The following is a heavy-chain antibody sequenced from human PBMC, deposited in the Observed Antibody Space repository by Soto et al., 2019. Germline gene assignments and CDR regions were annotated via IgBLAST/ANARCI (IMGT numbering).Heavy chain of an antibody. Sequence: SVKVSCKASGGTFSSYATSWVRQAPGQGLEWMGGIIPIFGTANYAQKFQGRVTITADESTSTAYMELSSLRSEDTAVYYCASGSPRVAATRRNSGYYYYGMDVWGQGTTVTVSS. CDR1: GGTFSSYA. V-gene: IGHV1-69*13. J-gene: IGHJ6*02. CDR3: ASGSPRVAATRRNSGYYYYGMDV. D-gene: IGHD2-15*01. CDR2: IIPIFGTA.